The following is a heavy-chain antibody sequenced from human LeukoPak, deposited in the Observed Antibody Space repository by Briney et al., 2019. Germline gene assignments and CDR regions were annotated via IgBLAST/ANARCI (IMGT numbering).Heavy chain of an antibody. V-gene: IGHV4-39*07. Sequence: PSETLSLTCTVSGGSISSYYWGWIRQPPGKGLEWIGSIYYSGSTYYNPSLKSRVTISVDTSKNQFSLKLSSVTAADTAVYYCSRSDYYGSSGPYWGQGTLVTVSS. J-gene: IGHJ4*02. CDR3: SRSDYYGSSGPY. CDR1: GGSISSYY. D-gene: IGHD3-22*01. CDR2: IYYSGST.